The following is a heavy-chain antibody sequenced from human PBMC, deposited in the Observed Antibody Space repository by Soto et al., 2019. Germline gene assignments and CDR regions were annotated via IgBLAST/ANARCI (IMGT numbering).Heavy chain of an antibody. CDR3: AIFSYYCDHRDQYSF. V-gene: IGHV4-30-4*01. D-gene: IGHD3-10*01. J-gene: IGHJ4*01. Sequence: SETLFLTCTVSGGSISSGDYYWSWIRQPPGKGLEWIGYIYYSGSTYYNPSLKSRVTISVDTSKNQFSLKLSSVTAADTAVYYCAIFSYYCDHRDQYSFWGQRSLDPGSA. CDR2: IYYSGST. CDR1: GGSISSGDYY.